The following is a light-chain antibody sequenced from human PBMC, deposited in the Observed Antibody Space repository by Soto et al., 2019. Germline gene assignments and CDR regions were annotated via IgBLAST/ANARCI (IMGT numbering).Light chain of an antibody. J-gene: IGKJ1*01. CDR3: QKYNSAPWT. V-gene: IGKV1-9*01. Sequence: QLTQSPSSLSASVGDRVTITCRASQGIGSDLAWYQQKPGRAPKLLIFGASTLQSGVPSRFSGSGSGTDFTLTVSSLQPEDFATYFCQKYNSAPWTFGQGTKVDIK. CDR1: QGIGSD. CDR2: GAS.